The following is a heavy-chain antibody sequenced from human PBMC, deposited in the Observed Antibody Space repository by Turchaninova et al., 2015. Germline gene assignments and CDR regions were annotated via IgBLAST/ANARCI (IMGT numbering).Heavy chain of an antibody. V-gene: IGHV4-39*01. CDR1: GDSPSSSTSY. Sequence: QLQLQESGPGLVKPSETLSLSCTVSGDSPSSSTSYWGWIRQPPGKGLAWVGSMYYSGRTYYNQSLKSRVTISVDTSKNQFSLKLRSVTAADTAVYYCARHPRRDGYNYPDYWGQGTLVTVSS. D-gene: IGHD5-24*01. CDR3: ARHPRRDGYNYPDY. CDR2: MYYSGRT. J-gene: IGHJ4*02.